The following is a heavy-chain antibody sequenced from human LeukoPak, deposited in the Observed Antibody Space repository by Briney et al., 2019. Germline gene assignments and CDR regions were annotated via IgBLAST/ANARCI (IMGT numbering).Heavy chain of an antibody. D-gene: IGHD1-26*01. Sequence: GRSLRLSCAASGFTFSTHDMHWVRQAPGKGLEWVAVISSDGSDKYYTDSVRGRFTISRDNSRNRLYMQMNSLGGEDTALYYCAKDLLSGSYSVFDYWGQGTLVTVSS. CDR2: ISSDGSDK. J-gene: IGHJ4*02. V-gene: IGHV3-33*05. CDR1: GFTFSTHD. CDR3: AKDLLSGSYSVFDY.